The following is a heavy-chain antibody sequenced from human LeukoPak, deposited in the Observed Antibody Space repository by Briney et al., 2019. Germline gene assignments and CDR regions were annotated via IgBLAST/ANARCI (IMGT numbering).Heavy chain of an antibody. V-gene: IGHV4-34*01. J-gene: IGHJ4*02. CDR1: GGSFSGYY. D-gene: IGHD2-2*01. CDR3: ASGVVPAAN. Sequence: SETRSLTCAVYGGSFSGYYWSWIRQPPGKGLEWIGEINHSGSTNYNPSLKSRVTISVDTSKNQFSLKLSSVTAADTAVYYCASGVVPAANWGQGTLVTVSS. CDR2: INHSGST.